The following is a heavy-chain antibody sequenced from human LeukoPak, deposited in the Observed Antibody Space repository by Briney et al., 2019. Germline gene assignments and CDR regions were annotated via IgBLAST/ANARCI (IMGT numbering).Heavy chain of an antibody. CDR1: GYTFTSYA. CDR3: ARSMVLRYFDWFPTFDY. V-gene: IGHV1-3*01. CDR2: INAGNGNT. J-gene: IGHJ4*02. D-gene: IGHD3-9*01. Sequence: GASVKVSCKASGYTFTSYAMHWVRQAPGQRLEWMGWINAGNGNTKYSQKFQGRVTITRDTSASTAYMELSSLRSEDTAVYYCARSMVLRYFDWFPTFDYWGQGTLVTVSS.